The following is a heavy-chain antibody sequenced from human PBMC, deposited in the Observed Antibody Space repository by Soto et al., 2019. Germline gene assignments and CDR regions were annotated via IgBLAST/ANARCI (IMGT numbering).Heavy chain of an antibody. Sequence: EVQLLDSGGGLVQPGGSLRLSCEASGFTFSSYVMSWVRQAPGKGLEWVSSISRSGGSTNYADSVKGRFTISRDDSKNILSLQMNSLRAEDTAIYYCAKNYFFDCWGQGTLVTVSS. CDR1: GFTFSSYV. D-gene: IGHD3-10*01. J-gene: IGHJ4*02. V-gene: IGHV3-23*01. CDR2: ISRSGGST. CDR3: AKNYFFDC.